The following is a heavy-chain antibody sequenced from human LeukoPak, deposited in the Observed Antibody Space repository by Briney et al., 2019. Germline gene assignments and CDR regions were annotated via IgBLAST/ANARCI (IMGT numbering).Heavy chain of an antibody. V-gene: IGHV4-59*08. Sequence: SETLSLTCTVSGGSISSYYWSWIRQPPGKGLEWIGYIYYSGSTNYNPSLKSRVTISVDTSKNQFSLKLSPVTAADTAVYYCARRAVAGRYYGMDVWGQGTTVTVSS. D-gene: IGHD6-19*01. CDR1: GGSISSYY. CDR2: IYYSGST. J-gene: IGHJ6*02. CDR3: ARRAVAGRYYGMDV.